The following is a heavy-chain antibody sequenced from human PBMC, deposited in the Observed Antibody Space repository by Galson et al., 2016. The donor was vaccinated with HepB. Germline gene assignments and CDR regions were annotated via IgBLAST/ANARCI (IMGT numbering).Heavy chain of an antibody. V-gene: IGHV3-30-3*01. D-gene: IGHD1-26*01. Sequence: SLRLSCAASGFTFSSYAMHWVRQAPGKGLEWVAVISYDGSNKNYADSVKGRFTITRDSSKNTVYLQMNSLRAEETAVYYCASGSQVGAKRPFDYWGQGTLVTVSS. CDR2: ISYDGSNK. CDR3: ASGSQVGAKRPFDY. J-gene: IGHJ4*02. CDR1: GFTFSSYA.